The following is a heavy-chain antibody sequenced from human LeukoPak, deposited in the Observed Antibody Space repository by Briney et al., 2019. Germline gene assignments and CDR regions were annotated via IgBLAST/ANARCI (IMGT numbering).Heavy chain of an antibody. CDR3: ARDKAWLDP. J-gene: IGHJ5*02. CDR1: GGSMGSYY. CDR2: IYSAGTT. D-gene: IGHD5-12*01. Sequence: SETLSLTCTVSGGSMGSYYWAWIRQPAGKGLEWTGRIYSAGTTTYNPALKSRVTMSIDMSKNQFSLTLRSMTAADTAVYYCARDKAWLDPWGQGTLVTVSS. V-gene: IGHV4-4*07.